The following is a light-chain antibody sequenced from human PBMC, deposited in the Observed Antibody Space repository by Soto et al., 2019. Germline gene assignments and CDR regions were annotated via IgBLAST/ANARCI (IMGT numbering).Light chain of an antibody. CDR2: GNS. CDR1: GSNIGAGYD. V-gene: IGLV1-40*01. CDR3: QSYDSSLSGSGV. Sequence: QSVLTQPPSVSGAPGQRGTISCTGSGSNIGAGYDVHWYQQLPGTAPKLLIYGNSNRPSGVPDRFSGSKSGTSASLAITGLQAEDEADYYCQSYDSSLSGSGVFGGGTKLTVL. J-gene: IGLJ2*01.